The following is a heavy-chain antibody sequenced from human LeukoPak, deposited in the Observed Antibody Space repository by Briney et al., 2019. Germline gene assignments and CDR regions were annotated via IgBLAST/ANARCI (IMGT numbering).Heavy chain of an antibody. V-gene: IGHV3-30*02. CDR3: AKGITGTTGNAFDI. CDR1: GFPFSSYG. Sequence: GGSLRLSCAASGFPFSSYGMHWVRQAPGKGLEWVAFIRYDGSKKYYADSVKGRLTISRDNSKNTLYLQMNSLRAEDTAVYYCAKGITGTTGNAFDIWGQGTMVTVSS. CDR2: IRYDGSKK. J-gene: IGHJ3*02. D-gene: IGHD1-7*01.